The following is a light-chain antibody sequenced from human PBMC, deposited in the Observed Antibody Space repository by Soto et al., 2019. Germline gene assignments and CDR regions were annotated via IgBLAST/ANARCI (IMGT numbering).Light chain of an antibody. CDR3: QQYGSSSTWT. V-gene: IGKV3-20*01. J-gene: IGKJ1*01. CDR1: QSVSSSY. Sequence: EIVLTQSPGTLSLSPGERATLPRRASQSVSSSYLAWYQQKPGQAPRLLIYGASSRATGIPDRFSGSGSGTDFTLTISRLEPEDFAVYYCQQYGSSSTWTFGQGTKVDIK. CDR2: GAS.